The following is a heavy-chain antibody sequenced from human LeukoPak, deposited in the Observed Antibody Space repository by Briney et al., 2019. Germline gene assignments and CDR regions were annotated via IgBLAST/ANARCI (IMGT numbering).Heavy chain of an antibody. Sequence: GGSLRLSCAASGFTFSSYWVSWVRQAPGKGLEWVANIKQDGSEKYYVDSVKGRFTISRDNAKNSLYLQMNSLRAEDTAVYYCARDPSYGDYYYYGMDVWGQGTTVTVSS. CDR3: ARDPSYGDYYYYGMDV. D-gene: IGHD4-17*01. V-gene: IGHV3-7*01. CDR1: GFTFSSYW. J-gene: IGHJ6*02. CDR2: IKQDGSEK.